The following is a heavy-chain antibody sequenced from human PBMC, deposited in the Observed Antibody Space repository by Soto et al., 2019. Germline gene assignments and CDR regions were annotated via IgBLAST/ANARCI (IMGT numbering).Heavy chain of an antibody. Sequence: PVGSLRLSCAASGFTFSSHGMHWVRQAPGKGLEWVAVIWYDGSKKYYADSVKGRFTISRGNSKNTLYLQMNSLRVEDTAVYYCAKVRGVGYYYFYGIDVWGQGTTVTVS. J-gene: IGHJ6*02. D-gene: IGHD3-10*01. V-gene: IGHV3-33*06. CDR2: IWYDGSKK. CDR3: AKVRGVGYYYFYGIDV. CDR1: GFTFSSHG.